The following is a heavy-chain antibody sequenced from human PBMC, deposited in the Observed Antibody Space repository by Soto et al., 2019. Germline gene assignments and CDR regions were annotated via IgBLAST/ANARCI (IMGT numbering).Heavy chain of an antibody. D-gene: IGHD2-2*01. CDR1: NYTFITYG. Sequence: ASVKVSCKASNYTFITYGITWVRQAPGQGLEWVGWITPYNGNTNYGQNFQGRVTMTADTSTSTAYMELGSLTTDDTAVYYCARDTSFYFDYWGQGTRVTVS. J-gene: IGHJ4*02. CDR2: ITPYNGNT. CDR3: ARDTSFYFDY. V-gene: IGHV1-18*01.